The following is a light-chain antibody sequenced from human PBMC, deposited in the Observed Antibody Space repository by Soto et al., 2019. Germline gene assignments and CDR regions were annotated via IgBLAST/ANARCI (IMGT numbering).Light chain of an antibody. CDR3: QQYSNYWT. CDR2: RAS. V-gene: IGKV1-5*03. Sequence: DIQMTQSPPTLSASVGDRVTITCRASQGIGDWLAWYQQKPGKGPTLLIYRASNLENGVPSRFSGGGSGTEFSLTISNLQPGDFATYYCQQYSNYWTFGQGTKVEIK. CDR1: QGIGDW. J-gene: IGKJ1*01.